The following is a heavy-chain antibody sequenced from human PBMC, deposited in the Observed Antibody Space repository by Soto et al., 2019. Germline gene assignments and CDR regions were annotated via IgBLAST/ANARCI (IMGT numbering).Heavy chain of an antibody. CDR1: GFTFTNYA. V-gene: IGHV3-23*01. Sequence: GGSLRLSCAASGFTFTNYAMSWVRQAPGKGLEWVSTISGSGSDTHYADSVKGRFTISRDNSKDTLYLHMSSLRAEDSAIYYCASRNLVYGAEYFQHWGQGTLVTVSS. CDR3: ASRNLVYGAEYFQH. CDR2: ISGSGSDT. J-gene: IGHJ1*01. D-gene: IGHD3-10*01.